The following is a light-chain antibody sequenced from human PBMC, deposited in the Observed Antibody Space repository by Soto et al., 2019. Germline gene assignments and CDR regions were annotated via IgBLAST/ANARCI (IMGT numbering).Light chain of an antibody. CDR2: GES. Sequence: ERVMTQSPANPFLSSGEKATLSCRASQDINIYVAWYQQKAGQAPRLVMYGESTRATGIPARFSGSGSGTDFTLTIISLESEDFAVYFCRQYRNWPLTFGGGTKVDIK. CDR3: RQYRNWPLT. V-gene: IGKV3-15*01. CDR1: QDINIY. J-gene: IGKJ4*01.